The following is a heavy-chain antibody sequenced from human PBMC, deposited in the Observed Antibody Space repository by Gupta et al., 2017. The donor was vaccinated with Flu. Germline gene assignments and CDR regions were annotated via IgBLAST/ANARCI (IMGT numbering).Heavy chain of an antibody. V-gene: IGHV3-74*01. D-gene: IGHD3-3*01. J-gene: IGHJ6*02. Sequence: VWVSRINSDGSSTSYADSVKGRFTISRDNAKNTLYLQMNSLRAEDTAVYYCARAHTIFGGDDTIISGMDVWGQGTTVTVAS. CDR2: INSDGSST. CDR3: ARAHTIFGGDDTIISGMDV.